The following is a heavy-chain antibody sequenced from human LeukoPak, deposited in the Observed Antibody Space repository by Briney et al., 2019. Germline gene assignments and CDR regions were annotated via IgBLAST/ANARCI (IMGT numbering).Heavy chain of an antibody. CDR2: IYYSGST. J-gene: IGHJ6*02. Sequence: SETLSLTCTVSGVSISSYYWSWIRQPPGKGLEWIGYIYYSGSTNYNPSLKSRVTISVDTSKNQFSLKLSSVTAADTAVYYCARGLVGTGTYYDFWSGGDYGMDVWGQGTTVTVSS. D-gene: IGHD3-3*01. V-gene: IGHV4-59*01. CDR1: GVSISSYY. CDR3: ARGLVGTGTYYDFWSGGDYGMDV.